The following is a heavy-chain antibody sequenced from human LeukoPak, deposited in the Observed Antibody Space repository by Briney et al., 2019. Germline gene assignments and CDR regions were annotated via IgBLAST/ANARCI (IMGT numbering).Heavy chain of an antibody. Sequence: PSETLSLTCTVSGGSISSGSYYWSWIRQPAGKGLEWIGRIYTSGSTNYNPSLKSRVTISVDTSKNQFSLKLSSVTAADTAVYYCARYSSSWHEGIGWFDPWGQGTLVTVSS. CDR1: GGSISSGSYY. J-gene: IGHJ5*02. CDR2: IYTSGST. D-gene: IGHD6-13*01. V-gene: IGHV4-61*02. CDR3: ARYSSSWHEGIGWFDP.